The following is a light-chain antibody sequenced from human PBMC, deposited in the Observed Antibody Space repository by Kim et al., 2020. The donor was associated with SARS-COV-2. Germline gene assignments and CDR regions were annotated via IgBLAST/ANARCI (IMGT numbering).Light chain of an antibody. J-gene: IGLJ2*01. V-gene: IGLV2-14*03. CDR3: TSYTGADTVV. CDR2: DVS. CDR1: SSLVGDYNY. Sequence: QSALTQPASVSGSPGQSTTISCTGTSSLVGDYNYVSWYQQHPDKAPKLIIYDVSDRPSGVSTHFSGSKSGNTASLTISGLQAADEADYYCTSYTGADTVVFGGGTQLTVL.